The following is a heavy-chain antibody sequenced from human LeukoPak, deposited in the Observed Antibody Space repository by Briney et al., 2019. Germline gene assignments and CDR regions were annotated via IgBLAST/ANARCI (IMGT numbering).Heavy chain of an antibody. Sequence: KASETLSLTCTVSGGSISSSSYYWGWIRQPPGKGLEWIGSIYYSGSTYYNPSLKSRVTISVDTSKNQFSLKLSSVTAADTAVYYCARDREAARGYSYGSGNGDYFDYWGQGTLVTVSS. J-gene: IGHJ4*02. CDR2: IYYSGST. V-gene: IGHV4-39*07. D-gene: IGHD5-18*01. CDR3: ARDREAARGYSYGSGNGDYFDY. CDR1: GGSISSSSYY.